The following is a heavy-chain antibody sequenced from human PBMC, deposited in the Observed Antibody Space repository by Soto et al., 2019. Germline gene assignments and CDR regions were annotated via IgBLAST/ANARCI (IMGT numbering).Heavy chain of an antibody. J-gene: IGHJ4*02. Sequence: ASETLSLTCTVSGGSIRSGDSYWSWIRPPPGKGLEWIGYIYYSGSTYYNPSLKSRVTISLDTSKNQFSLNLSSVTAADTAVYYCARTHYSDRSGTDYWGQGTLVTVSS. V-gene: IGHV4-30-4*01. CDR1: GGSIRSGDSY. CDR3: ARTHYSDRSGTDY. D-gene: IGHD3-22*01. CDR2: IYYSGST.